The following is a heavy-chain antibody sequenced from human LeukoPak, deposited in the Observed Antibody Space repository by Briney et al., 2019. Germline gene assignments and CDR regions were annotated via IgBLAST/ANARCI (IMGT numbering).Heavy chain of an antibody. J-gene: IGHJ3*02. CDR2: ISWNSGSI. D-gene: IGHD3-22*01. Sequence: GGSLRLSCAASGFTFDDYAMHWVRQAPGKGLEWVSGISWNSGSIGYADSVKGRFTISRDNAKNSLYLQMNSLRAEDTALYYCTKVRSSGSPPWAFDIWGQGTMVTVSS. CDR1: GFTFDDYA. V-gene: IGHV3-9*01. CDR3: TKVRSSGSPPWAFDI.